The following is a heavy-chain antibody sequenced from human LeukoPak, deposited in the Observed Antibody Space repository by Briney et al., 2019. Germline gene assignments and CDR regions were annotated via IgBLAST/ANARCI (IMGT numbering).Heavy chain of an antibody. J-gene: IGHJ4*02. CDR3: ARDGGGSYSFVDY. CDR1: GYAFTSYY. V-gene: IGHV1-46*01. D-gene: IGHD1-26*01. CDR2: INPSSGST. Sequence: ASVKVSCKASGYAFTSYYMHWVRQAPGQGLEWMGIINPSSGSTGYAEKFQGRVTMTRDTSTSTVYMELSSLTSEDTAVYYCARDGGGSYSFVDYWGQGTLVTVSS.